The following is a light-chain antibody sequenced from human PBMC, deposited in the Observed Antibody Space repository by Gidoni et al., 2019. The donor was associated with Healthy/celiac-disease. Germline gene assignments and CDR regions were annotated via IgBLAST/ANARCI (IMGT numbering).Light chain of an antibody. CDR1: QSVSSY. CDR3: QQRSNWQT. J-gene: IGKJ2*01. CDR2: DAS. V-gene: IGKV3-11*01. Sequence: EIVLTQSPATLSLSPGERATLSCSASQSVSSYLAWYQQKPGQAPRLLIYDASNRATSIPARFSGSGSGTDFTLTISSLEPEDFAVYYCQQRSNWQTFGQGTKLEIK.